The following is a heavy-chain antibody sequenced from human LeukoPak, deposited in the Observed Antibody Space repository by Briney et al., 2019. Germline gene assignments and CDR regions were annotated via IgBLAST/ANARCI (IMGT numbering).Heavy chain of an antibody. CDR3: ARRHNDGAFDI. D-gene: IGHD2-8*01. Sequence: GESLKSSCKGSGYSFTSKWIGWVRQMPGKGLEYMGIIYPGDSDSRYSPSFQGQVTISADKSISTAYLQWSSLKASDTAMYYCARRHNDGAFDIWGQGTMVTVSS. V-gene: IGHV5-51*01. CDR1: GYSFTSKW. J-gene: IGHJ3*02. CDR2: IYPGDSDS.